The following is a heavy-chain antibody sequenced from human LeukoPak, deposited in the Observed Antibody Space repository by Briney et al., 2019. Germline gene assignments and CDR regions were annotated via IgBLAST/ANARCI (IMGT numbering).Heavy chain of an antibody. Sequence: GGSLRLSCVGSGFTFSGHDMTWVRQAPGKGLEWVSYIIADGTSTYYADSVKGRFTISRDNAKNSLYLQMNSLGAEDTAVYYCARDAQWLVPEGYFYYMDVWGKGTTVTVSS. V-gene: IGHV3-48*03. J-gene: IGHJ6*03. D-gene: IGHD6-19*01. CDR2: IIADGTST. CDR3: ARDAQWLVPEGYFYYMDV. CDR1: GFTFSGHD.